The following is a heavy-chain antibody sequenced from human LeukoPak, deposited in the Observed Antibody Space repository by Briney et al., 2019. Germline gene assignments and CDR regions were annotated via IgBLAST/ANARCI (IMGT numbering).Heavy chain of an antibody. Sequence: GGSLRLSCADSGFTFSSYWMNWARQAPGKGLEWVASINHNGNVNYYVDSVKGRFTISRDNAKNSLYLQMSNLRAEDTAVYFCARGGGLDVWGQGATVTVSS. CDR1: GFTFSSYW. CDR2: INHNGNVN. J-gene: IGHJ6*02. D-gene: IGHD3-16*01. CDR3: ARGGGLDV. V-gene: IGHV3-7*03.